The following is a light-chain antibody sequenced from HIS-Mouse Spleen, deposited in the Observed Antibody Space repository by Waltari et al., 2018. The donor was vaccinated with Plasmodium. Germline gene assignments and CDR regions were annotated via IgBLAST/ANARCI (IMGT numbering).Light chain of an antibody. CDR1: SSDVGGYNY. CDR2: EVS. J-gene: IGLJ2*01. CDR3: SSYAGSNNLV. V-gene: IGLV2-8*01. Sequence: QSALTQPPSASGSPGQSVTISCTGTSSDVGGYNYVSWYQQHPGKAPKLMIYEVSKRPSWVPDRFSGSKAGNTASLTVSGLQAEYEAEYYCSSYAGSNNLVFGGGTKLTVL.